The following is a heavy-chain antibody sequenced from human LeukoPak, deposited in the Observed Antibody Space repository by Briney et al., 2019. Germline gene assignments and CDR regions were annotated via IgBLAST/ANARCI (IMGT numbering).Heavy chain of an antibody. V-gene: IGHV3-23*01. D-gene: IGHD2-2*01. CDR3: AKTEAYCSSTSCYLNAFDI. J-gene: IGHJ3*02. Sequence: GGSLRLSCAASGFTFSSYAMSWVRQAPGKGLEWVSAISGSGGSTYYADSVKGRFTISRDNSKNTLYLQMNSLRAEDTAVYYCAKTEAYCSSTSCYLNAFDIWGQGTMVTVSS. CDR2: ISGSGGST. CDR1: GFTFSSYA.